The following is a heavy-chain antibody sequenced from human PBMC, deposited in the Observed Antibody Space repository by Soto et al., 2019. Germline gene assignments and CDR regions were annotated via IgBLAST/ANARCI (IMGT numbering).Heavy chain of an antibody. CDR2: INHSGST. Sequence: NPSETLSLTCAVYGGSFSGYYWSWIRQPPGKGLEWIGEINHSGSTNYNPSLKSRVTISVDTSKNQFSLKLSSVTAADTAVYYCARAPRRYDYVWGSYRYTIPYDAFGIWGQGTMVTVSS. V-gene: IGHV4-34*01. J-gene: IGHJ3*02. CDR1: GGSFSGYY. CDR3: ARAPRRYDYVWGSYRYTIPYDAFGI. D-gene: IGHD3-16*02.